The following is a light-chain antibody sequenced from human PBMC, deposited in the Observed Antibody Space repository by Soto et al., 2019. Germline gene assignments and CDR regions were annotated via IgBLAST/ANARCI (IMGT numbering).Light chain of an antibody. V-gene: IGLV1-40*01. J-gene: IGLJ1*01. CDR1: SSNIGSGYH. CDR2: DDN. Sequence: QSVLTQPPSASGAPGQRVITSCIGSSSNIGSGYHVHWYQQVPGTAPKLLIYDDNNRPSGVPDRFSGSRSGTSASLAITGLQAEDEADYSCQSYNSSLPGFVFGPGTKLTVL. CDR3: QSYNSSLPGFV.